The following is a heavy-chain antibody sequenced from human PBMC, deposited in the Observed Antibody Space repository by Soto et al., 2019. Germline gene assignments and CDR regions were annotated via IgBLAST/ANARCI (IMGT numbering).Heavy chain of an antibody. V-gene: IGHV4-59*01. CDR2: IYYSGST. CDR1: GGSISSYY. J-gene: IGHJ4*02. Sequence: SETLSLTCTVSGGSISSYYWSWIRQPPGKGLEWIGYIYYSGSTNYNPSLKSRVTISVDTSKNQFSLKLGSVTAADTAVYYCARDRVYDYIWGSYRVFDYWGQGTLVTVSS. D-gene: IGHD3-16*02. CDR3: ARDRVYDYIWGSYRVFDY.